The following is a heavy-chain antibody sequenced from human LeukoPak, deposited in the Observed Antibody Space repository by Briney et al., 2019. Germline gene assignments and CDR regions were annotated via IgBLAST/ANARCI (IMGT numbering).Heavy chain of an antibody. CDR2: IVRSGSTT. Sequence: GGSLRLSCAASGFTFNSYAMNWVRQAPGKGLEWVSAIVRSGSTTYYADSVKGRFTISRDNSKNTLYLQMNSLRVEDSAVYYCAKSPYQLPLDYWGQGTLVTVSS. J-gene: IGHJ4*02. D-gene: IGHD2-2*01. CDR3: AKSPYQLPLDY. CDR1: GFTFNSYA. V-gene: IGHV3-23*01.